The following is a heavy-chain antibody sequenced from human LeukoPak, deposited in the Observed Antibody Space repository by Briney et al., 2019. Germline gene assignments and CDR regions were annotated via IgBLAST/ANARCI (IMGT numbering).Heavy chain of an antibody. J-gene: IGHJ3*02. Sequence: GGSLRLSCAASGFTFSSYAMSWVRQAPGKGLEWVSLIRGSGDRTYYADSVKGRFTISRDNSKSTVYLQMNSLRAEDTALYHCAKHIPGTRSCDIWGQGTMVTVSS. CDR2: IRGSGDRT. CDR3: AKHIPGTRSCDI. V-gene: IGHV3-23*01. D-gene: IGHD1-7*01. CDR1: GFTFSSYA.